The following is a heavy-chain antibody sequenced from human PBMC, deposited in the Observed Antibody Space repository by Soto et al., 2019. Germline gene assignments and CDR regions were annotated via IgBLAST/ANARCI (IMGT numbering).Heavy chain of an antibody. V-gene: IGHV3-23*01. CDR2: ISSSGGST. CDR3: AKDLYTVPGAFDI. J-gene: IGHJ3*02. Sequence: PGGSLRLSCAGSRFTCSSYAMNWVRQAPGKGLEWVSGISSSGGSTYYADSVKGRFTISRDNSKNTLYLQMNSLRAGDTALYYCAKDLYTVPGAFDIWCQGTMVTVSS. D-gene: IGHD2-2*02. CDR1: RFTCSSYA.